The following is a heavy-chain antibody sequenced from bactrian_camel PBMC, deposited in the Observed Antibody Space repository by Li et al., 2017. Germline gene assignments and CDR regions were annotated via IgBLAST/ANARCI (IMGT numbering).Heavy chain of an antibody. CDR2: ITTGSGNT. V-gene: IGHV3S40*01. D-gene: IGHD5*01. Sequence: DVQLVESGGGSVQAGGSLRLSCAVSGDIISTYCMAWFRQAPGKEREGVARITTGSGNTYYADSVKGRFTISQDNAKNTVYLQMNNLKPEDTAVYYCVRNLWSGWVTLTIFGSWGKGTQVTVS. CDR3: VRNLWSGWVTLTIFGS. CDR1: GDIISTYC. J-gene: IGHJ6*01.